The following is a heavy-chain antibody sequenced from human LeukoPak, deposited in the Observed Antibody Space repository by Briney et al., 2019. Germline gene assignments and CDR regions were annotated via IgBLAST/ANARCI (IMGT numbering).Heavy chain of an antibody. Sequence: GGSLRLSCAASGFTLNSYLMSWVRQAPGRGLEWVANIKKDGSEESYLDSVKGRFTVSRDNAKNSLFLQMNSLRGEDTAVYYCARGNPNKKALDLWGQGKMVTISS. CDR2: IKKDGSEE. D-gene: IGHD1-14*01. CDR3: ARGNPNKKALDL. CDR1: GFTLNSYL. V-gene: IGHV3-7*01. J-gene: IGHJ3*01.